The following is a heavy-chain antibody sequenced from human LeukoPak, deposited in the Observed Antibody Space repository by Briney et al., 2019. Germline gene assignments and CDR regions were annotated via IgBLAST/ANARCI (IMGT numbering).Heavy chain of an antibody. J-gene: IGHJ4*02. CDR1: GFILDNYA. V-gene: IGHV3-43*02. Sequence: GGSLRLSCAAPGFILDNYAIHWVRHAPGKGLEWVSLISGDGGSTFYADSVRGRSTISRDNTRKSLSLQMSSLRSEDTALYYCARSGGDYWGQGTLVTVSS. D-gene: IGHD2-21*01. CDR3: ARSGGDY. CDR2: ISGDGGST.